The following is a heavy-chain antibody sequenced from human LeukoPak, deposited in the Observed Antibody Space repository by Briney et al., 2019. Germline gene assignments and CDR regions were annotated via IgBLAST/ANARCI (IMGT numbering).Heavy chain of an antibody. J-gene: IGHJ4*02. CDR3: VRAYYGSGSYYPGIFDY. CDR1: GFTFSSYI. D-gene: IGHD3-10*01. Sequence: GGSVTLSRALSGFTFSSYIMKWNRPAPVQGLELVSYISRRSSYIYYASSVKGRFISNKDNAHHSLYIQMTSLRAADTAVYCCVRAYYGSGSYYPGIFDYWGRGTMVTVSS. V-gene: IGHV3-21*01. CDR2: ISRRSSYI.